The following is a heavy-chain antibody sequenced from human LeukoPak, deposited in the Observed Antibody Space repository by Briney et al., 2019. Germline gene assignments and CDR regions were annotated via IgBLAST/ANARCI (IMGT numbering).Heavy chain of an antibody. CDR3: ATMGSGSYFNY. D-gene: IGHD1-26*01. CDR1: GGPFSIYC. J-gene: IGHJ4*02. V-gene: IGHV4-34*01. CDR2: INQSGST. Sequence: PSETLSLTCGVYGGPFSIYCWNWIRQSPGEGLEWIEEINQSGSTKYNPSLKSRVTISVDTSKNQFSLKLSSVTAADTAVYYCATMGSGSYFNYWGQGSLVTVSS.